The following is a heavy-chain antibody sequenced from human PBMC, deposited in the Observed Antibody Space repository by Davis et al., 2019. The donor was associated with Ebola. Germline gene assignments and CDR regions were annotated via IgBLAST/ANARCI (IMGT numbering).Heavy chain of an antibody. D-gene: IGHD6-19*01. J-gene: IGHJ4*02. Sequence: PGGSLRLSCAASGFTFSSYAMHWVRQAPGKGLEWVSAISGSGGSTYYADSVKGRFTISRDNSKNTLYLQMNSLRAEDTAVYYCAKDARSIAVAGTYPFFDYWGQGTLVTVSS. CDR2: ISGSGGST. CDR3: AKDARSIAVAGTYPFFDY. CDR1: GFTFSSYA. V-gene: IGHV3-23*01.